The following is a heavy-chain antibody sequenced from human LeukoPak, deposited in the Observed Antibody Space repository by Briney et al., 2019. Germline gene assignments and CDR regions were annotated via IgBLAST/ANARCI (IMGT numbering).Heavy chain of an antibody. CDR3: ARWGRWLQEAPDY. Sequence: PSETLPLTCTVSGGSISSYYWSWIRQPPGKGLEWIGYIYYSGSTNYNPSLKSRVTISVDTSKNQFSLKLSSVTAADTAVYYCARWGRWLQEAPDYWGQGTLVTVSS. J-gene: IGHJ4*02. CDR2: IYYSGST. D-gene: IGHD5-24*01. CDR1: GGSISSYY. V-gene: IGHV4-59*01.